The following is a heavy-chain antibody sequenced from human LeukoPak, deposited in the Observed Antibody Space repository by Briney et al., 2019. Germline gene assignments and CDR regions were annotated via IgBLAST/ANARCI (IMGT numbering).Heavy chain of an antibody. J-gene: IGHJ4*02. Sequence: GGSLRLSCAASGFTFSIYAMTWVRQAPGKGLEWVSSISTSSSYIYYADSVKGRFTVSRDNDKKSVYLEMNSLRAEDTAVYYCARDNGYDILTGYYNAYFDYWGQGTLVTVSS. V-gene: IGHV3-21*01. D-gene: IGHD3-9*01. CDR3: ARDNGYDILTGYYNAYFDY. CDR2: ISTSSSYI. CDR1: GFTFSIYA.